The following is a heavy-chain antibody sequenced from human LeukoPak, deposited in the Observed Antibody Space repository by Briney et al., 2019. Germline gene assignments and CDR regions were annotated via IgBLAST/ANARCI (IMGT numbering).Heavy chain of an antibody. D-gene: IGHD2-2*01. V-gene: IGHV4-39*01. J-gene: IGHJ6*03. Sequence: SETLSLTCTVSGGSISSSSYYWGWIRQPPGKGLEWIGSIYYSGSTYYNPSLKSRVTISVDTSKNQFSLKLSSVTAADTAVYYCARRADIVVVPAARESLPLEYYYYYMDVWGEGTTVTVSS. CDR2: IYYSGST. CDR1: GGSISSSSYY. CDR3: ARRADIVVVPAARESLPLEYYYYYMDV.